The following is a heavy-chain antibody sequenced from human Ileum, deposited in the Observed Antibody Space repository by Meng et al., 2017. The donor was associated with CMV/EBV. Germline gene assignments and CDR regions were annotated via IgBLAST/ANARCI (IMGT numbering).Heavy chain of an antibody. CDR3: AKDRRGYQVGDY. D-gene: IGHD2-2*01. CDR1: GFIFRNYG. CDR2: IRCDGSNK. Sequence: GGSLRLSCAASGFIFRNYGMHWVRQAPGKGLEWVTFIRCDGSNKNNADSVKGRFTVSRDNSKNALYLQMDSLRPDDTALYYCAKDRRGYQVGDYWGQGTLVTVSS. J-gene: IGHJ4*02. V-gene: IGHV3-30*02.